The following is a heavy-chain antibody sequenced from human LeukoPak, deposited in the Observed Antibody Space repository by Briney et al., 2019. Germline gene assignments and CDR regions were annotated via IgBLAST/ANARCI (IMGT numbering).Heavy chain of an antibody. D-gene: IGHD6-19*01. CDR1: GGSISSYY. CDR2: IYYSGST. Sequence: SETLSLTCTVSGGSISSYYWSWIRQPPGKGLEWIGYIYYSGSTNYNPSLKSRVTISVDTSKNQFSLKLSSVTAADTAVYYCARIAVAGKTGFDYWGQGTLVTVSS. V-gene: IGHV4-59*08. CDR3: ARIAVAGKTGFDY. J-gene: IGHJ4*02.